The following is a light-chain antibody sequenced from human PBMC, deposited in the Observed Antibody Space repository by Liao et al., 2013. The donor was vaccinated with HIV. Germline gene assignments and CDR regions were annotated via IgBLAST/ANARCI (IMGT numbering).Light chain of an antibody. V-gene: IGLV3-21*01. CDR2: QDS. CDR1: NIGSKS. CDR3: QAWDSSAEVV. Sequence: SYELTQPPSVSVAPGKTARITCGGNNIGSKSVHWYQQKPGQSPVLLIYQDSKRPSGIPERFSGSKSGNTATLTISGTQPMDEAEYFCQAWDSSAEVVFGGGTKLTVL. J-gene: IGLJ2*01.